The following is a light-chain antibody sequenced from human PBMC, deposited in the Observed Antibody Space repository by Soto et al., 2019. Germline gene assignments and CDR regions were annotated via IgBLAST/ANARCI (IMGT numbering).Light chain of an antibody. Sequence: EIVMTQSPVTLSVSPGERATLSCRASQSVSSNLAWYQQKPGQAPSLLIYGAITRATGIPARFSGTGSGTEFTLTISSLQSEDFALYYCQQYNDWPLTFGQGTKVDIK. V-gene: IGKV3-15*01. CDR3: QQYNDWPLT. CDR2: GAI. CDR1: QSVSSN. J-gene: IGKJ1*01.